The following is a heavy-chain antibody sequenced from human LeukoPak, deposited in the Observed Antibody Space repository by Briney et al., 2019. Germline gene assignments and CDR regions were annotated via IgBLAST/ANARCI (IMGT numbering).Heavy chain of an antibody. V-gene: IGHV4-39*01. CDR3: ARHNSPASFDY. Sequence: SETLSLTCTVSGGSISSTSYFWVWIRQPPGKGLEWIGSIYYSGSTYYNPSLRSRVTISVDTSENQFSLKLSSVTAADTAMYYCARHNSPASFDYWGQGTLVTVSS. CDR2: IYYSGST. CDR1: GGSISSTSYF. J-gene: IGHJ4*02. D-gene: IGHD4-11*01.